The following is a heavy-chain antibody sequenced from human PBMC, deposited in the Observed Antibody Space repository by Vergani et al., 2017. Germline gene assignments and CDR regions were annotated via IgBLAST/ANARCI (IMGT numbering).Heavy chain of an antibody. CDR1: GGTFSSYA. D-gene: IGHD3-10*01. V-gene: IGHV1-69*13. CDR2: IIPIFGTA. CDR3: ARALYGSGSSIYGMDV. J-gene: IGHJ6*02. Sequence: QVQLVQSGAEVKKPGSSVTVSCKASGGTFSSYAISWVRQAPGQGLEWMGRIIPIFGTANYAQKFQGRVTITADESTSTAYMELSSLRSEDTAVYYCARALYGSGSSIYGMDVWGQGTTVTVSS.